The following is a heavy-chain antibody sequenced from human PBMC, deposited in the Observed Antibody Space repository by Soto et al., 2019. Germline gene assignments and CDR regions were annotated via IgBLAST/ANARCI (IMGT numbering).Heavy chain of an antibody. V-gene: IGHV4-34*01. D-gene: IGHD5-18*01. CDR3: ARGLVDWLRGYYYYYGMDV. J-gene: IGHJ6*02. Sequence: SETLSLTCAVYGGSFSGYYWSWIRQPPGKGLEWIGEINHSGSTNYNPSLKSRVTISVDTSKNQFSLKLSSVTAADTAVYYCARGLVDWLRGYYYYYGMDVWGQGTTVTVSS. CDR2: INHSGST. CDR1: GGSFSGYY.